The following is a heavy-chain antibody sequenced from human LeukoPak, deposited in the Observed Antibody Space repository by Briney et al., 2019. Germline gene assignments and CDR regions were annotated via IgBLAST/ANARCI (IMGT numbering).Heavy chain of an antibody. CDR3: ARARIGTSGTKSNRWSDP. CDR1: GFTVTTNY. V-gene: IGHV3-66*02. D-gene: IGHD1-1*01. Sequence: PGGSQRLSCAASGFTVTTNYMTWVRQAPGKGLEWVSHIYAGGETFYADSVKGRFTVSRDKSSNTLYLQMNSLSAEDTAFYYCARARIGTSGTKSNRWSDPWGQGILVTVAS. J-gene: IGHJ5*02. CDR2: IYAGGET.